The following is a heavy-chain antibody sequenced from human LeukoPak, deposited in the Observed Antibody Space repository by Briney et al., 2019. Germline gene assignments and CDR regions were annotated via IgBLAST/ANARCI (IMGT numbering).Heavy chain of an antibody. V-gene: IGHV3-21*01. D-gene: IGHD6-13*01. Sequence: GGSLRLSCAASGFTFSSYSVNWVRQAPGKGLEWVSYISSSSSYIYYADSVKGRFTISRDNAKNSLYLQMNSLRAEDTAVYYCARDEGAAAEYYYYYGMDVWGQGTTVTVSS. CDR2: ISSSSSYI. J-gene: IGHJ6*02. CDR3: ARDEGAAAEYYYYYGMDV. CDR1: GFTFSSYS.